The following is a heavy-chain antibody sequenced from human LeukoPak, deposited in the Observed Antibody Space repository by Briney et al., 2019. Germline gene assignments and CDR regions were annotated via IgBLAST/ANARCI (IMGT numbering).Heavy chain of an antibody. CDR2: ISGSGGST. CDR1: GFTFSNAW. CDR3: AKASRHYSNYAEY. D-gene: IGHD4-4*01. J-gene: IGHJ4*02. Sequence: PGGSLRLSCAASGFTFSNAWMSWVRQAPGKGLEWVSAISGSGGSTYYADSVKGRFTISRDNSKNTLYLQMNSLRAEDTAVYYCAKASRHYSNYAEYWGQGTLVTVSS. V-gene: IGHV3-23*01.